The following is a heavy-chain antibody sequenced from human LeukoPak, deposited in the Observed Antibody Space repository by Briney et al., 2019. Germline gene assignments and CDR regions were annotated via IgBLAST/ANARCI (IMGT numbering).Heavy chain of an antibody. CDR2: IYPGDSDT. CDR3: ARSGGNYYSI. Sequence: GEALKISCKGSGCRFTSYWIGWVRQMPGKGLEWMGIIYPGDSDTIYSPSFQGQVTISADKSTSTANLQWSSLKASDTAMYYCARSGGNYYSIWGQGTMVTVSS. CDR1: GCRFTSYW. D-gene: IGHD1-26*01. V-gene: IGHV5-51*01. J-gene: IGHJ3*02.